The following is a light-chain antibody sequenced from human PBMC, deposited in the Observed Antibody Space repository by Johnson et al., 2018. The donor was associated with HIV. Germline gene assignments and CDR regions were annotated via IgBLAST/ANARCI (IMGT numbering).Light chain of an antibody. J-gene: IGLJ1*01. CDR3: AAWDDSLNGYV. V-gene: IGLV1-44*01. CDR1: SSNIGSNS. CDR2: TTN. Sequence: QSVLTQPPSASGTPGQGVTISCSGSSSNIGSNSVNWYQQLPGTAPKLLIYTTNQRPSGVPDRFSGSKFGTSASLAISGLQAEDEADYYCAAWDDSLNGYVFGTGTKVTVL.